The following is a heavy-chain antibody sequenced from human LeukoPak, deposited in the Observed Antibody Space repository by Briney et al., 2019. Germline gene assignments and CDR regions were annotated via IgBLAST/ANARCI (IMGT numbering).Heavy chain of an antibody. J-gene: IGHJ4*02. CDR3: AIRQYIAARPSPLDY. CDR1: GGSFSGYY. Sequence: PSETLSLTCAVYGGSFSGYYWSWIRQPPGKGLEWIGEINHSGSTNYNPPLKSRVTISVDTSKNQFSLKLSSVTAADTAVYYCAIRQYIAARPSPLDYWGQGTLVTVSS. V-gene: IGHV4-34*01. D-gene: IGHD6-6*01. CDR2: INHSGST.